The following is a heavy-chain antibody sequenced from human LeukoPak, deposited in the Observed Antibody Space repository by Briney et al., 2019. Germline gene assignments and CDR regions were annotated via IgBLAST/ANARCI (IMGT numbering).Heavy chain of an antibody. CDR1: GFGFSSYG. J-gene: IGHJ4*02. CDR2: ISYDGSKI. CDR3: AKDSFVRDIYRFFDWSFDG. D-gene: IGHD3-9*01. Sequence: GGSLRLSCAASGFGFSSYGMHWVRQAPGKGLEWVAVISYDGSKIYYSDSVKGRFTISRDNSRNTVHLQMNSLRAEDTAVHYCAKDSFVRDIYRFFDWSFDGWGQGTLVTVSS. V-gene: IGHV3-30*18.